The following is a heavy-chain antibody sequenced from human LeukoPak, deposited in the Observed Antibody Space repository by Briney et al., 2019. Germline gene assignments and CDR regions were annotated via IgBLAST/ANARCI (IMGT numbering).Heavy chain of an antibody. V-gene: IGHV3-74*01. CDR2: INTDGSGT. D-gene: IGHD2-21*02. Sequence: GGSLRLSCAASGFTFSSYWMHWVRQAPGKGLVWVSRINTDGSGTSNADSVKGRFTISRDNAKNTPYLQMNSLRAEDTAVYYCARDHRVTYYYGMDVWGKGTTVTVSS. J-gene: IGHJ6*04. CDR1: GFTFSSYW. CDR3: ARDHRVTYYYGMDV.